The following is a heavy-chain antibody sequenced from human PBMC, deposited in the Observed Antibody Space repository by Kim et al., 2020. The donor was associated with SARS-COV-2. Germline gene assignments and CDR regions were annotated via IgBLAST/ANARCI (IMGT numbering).Heavy chain of an antibody. CDR1: RGSISDSSYY. J-gene: IGHJ4*02. V-gene: IGHV4-39*01. D-gene: IGHD1-7*01. Sequence: SETLSLTCTVSRGSISDSSYYWGWIRQPPGKGLEWIGNIFFDGRTYYNPFLRSRVTISVDTSKNQFSLKLTSVTAADTAVYYCAGRSSLNYIVHDYWGQGTLVNVSS. CDR2: IFFDGRT. CDR3: AGRSSLNYIVHDY.